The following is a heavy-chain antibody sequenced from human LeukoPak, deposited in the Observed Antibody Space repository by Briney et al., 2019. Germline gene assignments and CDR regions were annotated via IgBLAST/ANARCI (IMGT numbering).Heavy chain of an antibody. V-gene: IGHV1-69*13. CDR2: IIPIFGTA. Sequence: SVTVSCTASGGTFSSYAISWVRQAPGQGLEWMGGIIPIFGTANYAQKFQGRVTITADESTSTAYMELSSLRSEDTAVYYCASHGGAPRGIIVVVTAIRGYFDYWGQGTLVTVSS. CDR1: GGTFSSYA. CDR3: ASHGGAPRGIIVVVTAIRGYFDY. J-gene: IGHJ4*02. D-gene: IGHD2-21*02.